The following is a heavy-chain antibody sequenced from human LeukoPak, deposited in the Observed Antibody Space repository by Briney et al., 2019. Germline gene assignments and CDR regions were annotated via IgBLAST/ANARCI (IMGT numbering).Heavy chain of an antibody. V-gene: IGHV3-48*03. CDR2: ISSSGSTI. J-gene: IGHJ4*02. D-gene: IGHD5-24*01. CDR1: GFTFSSYE. Sequence: PGGSLRLSCAVSGFTFSSYEMNWVRQAPGKELEWVSYISSSGSTIYYADSVKGRFTISRDDAKNSLYLQMNSLRVEDTAVYYCARVNVEMATSLLDYWGQGTLVTVSS. CDR3: ARVNVEMATSLLDY.